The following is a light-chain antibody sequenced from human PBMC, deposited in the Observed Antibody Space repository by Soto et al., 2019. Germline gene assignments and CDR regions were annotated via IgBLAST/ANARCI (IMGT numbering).Light chain of an antibody. CDR1: QSISSW. CDR2: KAS. Sequence: DIQMTQSPSTLSASVGDRVTITCLASQSISSWLAWYQQKPGKAPKLLIYKASSLESGVPSRFSGSGSGTEFTLTISSLQPDDFAVYYCQQSHSIPLSFGGGTMVDI. CDR3: QQSHSIPLS. J-gene: IGKJ4*01. V-gene: IGKV1-5*03.